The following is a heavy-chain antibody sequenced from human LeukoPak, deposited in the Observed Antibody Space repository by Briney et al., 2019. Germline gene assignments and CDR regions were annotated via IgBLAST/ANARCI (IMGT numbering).Heavy chain of an antibody. CDR3: ARGPTVTTTKLDY. D-gene: IGHD4-17*01. CDR1: GGSFSGYY. V-gene: IGHV4-34*01. J-gene: IGHJ4*02. CDR2: INHSGST. Sequence: SETLSLTCAVYGGSFSGYYWSWIRQPPGKGLEWIGEINHSGSTNYNPSLKSRVTISVDTSKNHFSLKLSSVTAADTAVYCCARGPTVTTTKLDYWGQGTLVTVSS.